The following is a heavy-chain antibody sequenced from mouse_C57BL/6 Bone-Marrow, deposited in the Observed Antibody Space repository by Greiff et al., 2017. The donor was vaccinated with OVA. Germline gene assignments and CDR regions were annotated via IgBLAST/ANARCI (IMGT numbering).Heavy chain of an antibody. CDR3: ARYRLPYIFDY. V-gene: IGHV3-8*01. CDR2: ISYSGST. Sequence: EVKLVESGPGLAKPSQTLSLSCSVTGYSITSDYWNWIRKFPGHKLEYMGYISYSGSTYYNPSLNSRISITRDTSKNQYYLQLNSVTTEDTATDYCARYRLPYIFDYWGQGTTLTVSS. D-gene: IGHD2-1*01. CDR1: GYSITSDY. J-gene: IGHJ2*01.